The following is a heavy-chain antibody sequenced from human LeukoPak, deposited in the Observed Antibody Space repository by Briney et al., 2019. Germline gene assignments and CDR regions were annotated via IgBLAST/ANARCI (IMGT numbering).Heavy chain of an antibody. Sequence: GGSLRLSCAASGFTISSYVMSWVRQAPGKGLEWVSGISVSSGSTYYADSVKGRFTISGDNFKNTLFLQMNSLRAEDTAVYYCAKNSYDSSGYYSPDYWGQGILVTVSS. J-gene: IGHJ4*02. CDR2: ISVSSGST. CDR1: GFTISSYV. D-gene: IGHD3-22*01. CDR3: AKNSYDSSGYYSPDY. V-gene: IGHV3-23*01.